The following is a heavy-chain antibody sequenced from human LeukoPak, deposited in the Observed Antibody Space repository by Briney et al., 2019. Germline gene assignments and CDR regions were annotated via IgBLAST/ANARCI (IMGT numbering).Heavy chain of an antibody. CDR3: ARHRSSGRDFDY. V-gene: IGHV1-2*06. CDR1: GYTFTDYY. D-gene: IGHD6-19*01. CDR2: INPNSGGT. J-gene: IGHJ4*02. Sequence: ASVKVSCKASGYTFTDYYIHWVRQAPGQGLEWMGRINPNSGGTNYAQKFQGRVTMTRDTSISAAYMDLSSLRSDDTAVYYCARHRSSGRDFDYWGQGTLVTVSS.